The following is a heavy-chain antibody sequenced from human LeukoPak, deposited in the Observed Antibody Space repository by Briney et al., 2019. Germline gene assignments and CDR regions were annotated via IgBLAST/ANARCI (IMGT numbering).Heavy chain of an antibody. J-gene: IGHJ5*02. V-gene: IGHV3-53*01. D-gene: IGHD1-26*01. CDR2: IYSGGST. CDR3: ARRGSTRSYGYWFDP. Sequence: GGSLRLSCAASGFTVSSNYLSWVRQAPGKGLEWVSVIYSGGSTYYADSVKGRFTISRDNSKNTLYLQMNSLRAEDTAVYYCARRGSTRSYGYWFDPWGQGTLVTVSS. CDR1: GFTVSSNY.